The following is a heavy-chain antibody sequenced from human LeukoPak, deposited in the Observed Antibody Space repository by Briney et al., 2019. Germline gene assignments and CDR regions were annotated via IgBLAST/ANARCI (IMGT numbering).Heavy chain of an antibody. J-gene: IGHJ4*02. CDR1: GGSISSGDYY. Sequence: PSETLSLTCAVYGGSISSGDYYWSWIRQPPGKGLEWIGYIYYSGSTYYNPSLKSRVTISVDTSKNQFSLKLSSVTAADTAVYYCARVVGFGELYDYWGQGTLVTVSS. CDR2: IYYSGST. CDR3: ARVVGFGELYDY. V-gene: IGHV4-30-4*08. D-gene: IGHD3-10*01.